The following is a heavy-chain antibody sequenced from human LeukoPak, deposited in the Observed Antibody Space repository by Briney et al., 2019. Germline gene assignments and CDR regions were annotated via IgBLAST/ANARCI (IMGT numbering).Heavy chain of an antibody. CDR1: GFTLSDQW. CDR2: VESDASRT. Sequence: GGSLRLSCVASGFTLSDQWMSWVRQGPSRGVAHVSRVESDASRTTYADSLKGRFTISRDDAKNTMYLQMNSLRVEDTAVYYCVKGGHKLDIQTTHYYYGLDVWGQGTTVAVS. D-gene: IGHD5-12*01. V-gene: IGHV3-74*03. CDR3: VKGGHKLDIQTTHYYYGLDV. J-gene: IGHJ6*02.